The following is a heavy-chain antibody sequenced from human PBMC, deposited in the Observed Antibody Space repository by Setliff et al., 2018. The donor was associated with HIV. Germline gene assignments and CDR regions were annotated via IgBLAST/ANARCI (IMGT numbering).Heavy chain of an antibody. CDR1: GFTFSSYS. V-gene: IGHV3-48*01. D-gene: IGHD1-26*01. J-gene: IGHJ6*03. Sequence: PGGSLRLSCAASGFTFSSYSMNWVRQAPGKGLEWVSYISSSSSTIYYADSVKGRFTISRDNAKNSLYLQMNSLRAEDTAVYYCARDRSGSYYYYYYYMDVWGKGTTVTVSS. CDR2: ISSSSSTI. CDR3: ARDRSGSYYYYYYYMDV.